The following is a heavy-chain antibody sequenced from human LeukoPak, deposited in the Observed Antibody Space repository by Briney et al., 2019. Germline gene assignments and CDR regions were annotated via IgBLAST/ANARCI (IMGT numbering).Heavy chain of an antibody. D-gene: IGHD3-10*01. CDR3: ARDRGPEAFDY. CDR1: GGTFSSDA. Sequence: GASVNVSCKASGGTFSSDAISWVRQAPGQGLEWMGGIIPLFSRSNYAQKFQDRLTITTDESTSTAYMELSSLRSEDTAVYYCARDRGPEAFDYWGQGTLVTVSS. CDR2: IIPLFSRS. V-gene: IGHV1-69*05. J-gene: IGHJ4*02.